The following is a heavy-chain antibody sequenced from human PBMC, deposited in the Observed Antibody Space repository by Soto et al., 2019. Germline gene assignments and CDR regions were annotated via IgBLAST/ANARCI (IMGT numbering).Heavy chain of an antibody. CDR1: GYTLTELS. CDR3: ATTTLRFLEWLPPDAFDI. CDR2: FDPEDGET. V-gene: IGHV1-24*01. J-gene: IGHJ3*02. D-gene: IGHD3-3*01. Sequence: GALVKVSCKGSGYTLTELSMHWVRQAPGKGLEWMGGFDPEDGETIYAQKFQGRVTMTGDTSTDTAYMELSSLRSEDTAVYYCATTTLRFLEWLPPDAFDIWGQGTMVTVS.